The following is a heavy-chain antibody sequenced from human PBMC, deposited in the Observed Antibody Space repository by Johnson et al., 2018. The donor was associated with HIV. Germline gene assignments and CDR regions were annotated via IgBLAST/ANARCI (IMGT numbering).Heavy chain of an antibody. CDR2: IKSKTDGGTT. CDR3: ARRTDYYDSSGYRGGAFYI. CDR1: GFTFSNAW. Sequence: VQLVESGGGVVQPGRSLRLSCAASGFTFSNAWMSWVRQAPGKGLEWVGRIKSKTDGGTTDYAAPVKGRFTTSRDDSKNTLYLQMNSLRAEDTALYYWARRTDYYDSSGYRGGAFYIWGQGTMVTVSS. D-gene: IGHD3-22*01. J-gene: IGHJ3*02. V-gene: IGHV3-15*05.